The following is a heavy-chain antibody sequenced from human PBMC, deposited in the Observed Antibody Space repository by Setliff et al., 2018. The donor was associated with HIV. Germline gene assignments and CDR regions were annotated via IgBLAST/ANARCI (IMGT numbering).Heavy chain of an antibody. CDR2: IYSDGSS. CDR3: VRDKWLVPDTFDI. CDR1: GITVSGIY. V-gene: IGHV3-53*01. D-gene: IGHD6-19*01. J-gene: IGHJ3*02. Sequence: LRLSCVASGITVSGIYMTWVRQAPGKGLEWVSVIYSDGSSYYADSVKGRFTISRDNAKNSLYLQMNSLRAEDMALYYCVRDKWLVPDTFDIWGQGTMVTVSS.